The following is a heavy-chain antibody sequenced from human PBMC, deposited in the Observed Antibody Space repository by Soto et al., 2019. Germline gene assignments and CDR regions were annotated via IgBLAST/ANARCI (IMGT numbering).Heavy chain of an antibody. Sequence: PGGSLRLSCAASGFTFSSYAMHWVRQTPGKGLEWVAVISYDGSNKYYADSVKGRFTISRDNSKNTLYLQMNSLRAEDTAVYYCARDAVAITIFGVVTADGIGWFDPWGQGTLVTVSS. CDR3: ARDAVAITIFGVVTADGIGWFDP. V-gene: IGHV3-30-3*01. CDR1: GFTFSSYA. J-gene: IGHJ5*02. CDR2: ISYDGSNK. D-gene: IGHD3-3*01.